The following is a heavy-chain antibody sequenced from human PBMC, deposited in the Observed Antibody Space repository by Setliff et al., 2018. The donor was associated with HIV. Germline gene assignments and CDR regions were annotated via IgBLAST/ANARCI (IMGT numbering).Heavy chain of an antibody. CDR2: VNHNGNI. CDR1: AVPFSNYY. CDR3: ARGRGRAAVGPMNRYYYYGMDV. D-gene: IGHD6-13*01. Sequence: SETLSLTCGLNAVPFSNYYWNWIRQSPEKGLEWIVEVNHNGNINYNPSLQSRVTVSDDTSKKQCSLKLTSVTAADTAVYYCARGRGRAAVGPMNRYYYYGMDVWGQGTTVTVSS. V-gene: IGHV4-34*01. J-gene: IGHJ6*02.